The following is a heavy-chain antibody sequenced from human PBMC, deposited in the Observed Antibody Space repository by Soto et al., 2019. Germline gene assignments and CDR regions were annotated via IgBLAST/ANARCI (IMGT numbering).Heavy chain of an antibody. CDR1: GFPFSSYA. Sequence: QVQLVESGGGVVQPGRSLRLSCAASGFPFSSYAMHWVRQAPGKGLEWVAVISYDGSNKYYADSVKGRFTISRDNSKNTLYLQMNSLRAEDTAVYYGAIYMGATWGQGTLVTVSS. J-gene: IGHJ4*02. CDR2: ISYDGSNK. CDR3: AIYMGAT. D-gene: IGHD1-26*01. V-gene: IGHV3-30-3*01.